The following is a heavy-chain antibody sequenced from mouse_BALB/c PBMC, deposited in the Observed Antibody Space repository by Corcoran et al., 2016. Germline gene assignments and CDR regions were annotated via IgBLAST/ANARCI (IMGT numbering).Heavy chain of an antibody. CDR2: IGYDGSD. Sequence: DVQLQESGPGLVKPSQSLSLTCSVTGYSITSGFYWNWIRQFPGNKLEWMGYIGYDGSDNYNPSLKNRISITRDTSKNQLFLKLNSVTTEDTATYYGAREVYYGSSYCFAYLGQGTLVTVSA. V-gene: IGHV3-6*02. J-gene: IGHJ3*01. CDR3: AREVYYGSSYCFAY. D-gene: IGHD1-1*01. CDR1: GYSITSGFY.